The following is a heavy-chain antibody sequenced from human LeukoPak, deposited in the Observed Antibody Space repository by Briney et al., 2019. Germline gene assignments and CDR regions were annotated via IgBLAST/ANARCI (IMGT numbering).Heavy chain of an antibody. CDR2: IYTSGST. CDR1: GGSISSYY. V-gene: IGHV4-4*07. J-gene: IGHJ5*02. D-gene: IGHD6-19*01. Sequence: PSETLSLTCTVSGGSISSYYGSWIRQPAGKGLEWSGRIYTSGSTNYNPSLKSRVTMSVDTSKNQFSLKLSSVTAADTAVYYCAREQWKQWLVVNWFDPWGQGTLVTVSS. CDR3: AREQWKQWLVVNWFDP.